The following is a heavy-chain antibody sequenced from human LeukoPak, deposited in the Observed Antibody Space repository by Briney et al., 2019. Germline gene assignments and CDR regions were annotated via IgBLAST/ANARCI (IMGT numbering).Heavy chain of an antibody. V-gene: IGHV3-7*03. J-gene: IGHJ4*02. Sequence: GGSLRLSCAASGFTFSNSWMSWVRQAPGKGLEWVANIKQDGSEKYYVDFVKGRFTISRDNAKNSLYLQMNSLRAEDTAVYYCAKSLRGSYHLDYWGQGTLVTVSS. CDR1: GFTFSNSW. D-gene: IGHD1-26*01. CDR2: IKQDGSEK. CDR3: AKSLRGSYHLDY.